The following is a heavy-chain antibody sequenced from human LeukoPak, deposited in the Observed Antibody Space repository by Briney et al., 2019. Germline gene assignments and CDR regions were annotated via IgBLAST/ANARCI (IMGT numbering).Heavy chain of an antibody. CDR2: FDPEDGET. CDR1: GYTFTSYD. CDR3: ATEQRITFFGRAFDI. V-gene: IGHV1-24*01. Sequence: ASVKVSCKASGYTFTSYDINWVRQAPGKGLEWMGGFDPEDGETIYAQKFQGRVTMIEDTSTDTAYMELSSLRSEDTAVYYCATEQRITFFGRAFDIWGQGTMVTVSS. D-gene: IGHD3-3*01. J-gene: IGHJ3*02.